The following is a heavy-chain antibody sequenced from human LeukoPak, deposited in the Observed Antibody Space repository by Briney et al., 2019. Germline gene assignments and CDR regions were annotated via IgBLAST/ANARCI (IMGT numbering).Heavy chain of an antibody. J-gene: IGHJ4*02. V-gene: IGHV4-59*01. CDR2: IYYSGTT. Sequence: SETLSLTCTVSGDSISGYYWSWIRQPPGKGLEWIGYIYYSGTTNYNPSLKSRLTMSLDTSKNQFSLKLSSVTAADTAIYFCARGFGYSYGYEYWGQGALVTVSS. CDR3: ARGFGYSYGYEY. CDR1: GDSISGYY. D-gene: IGHD5-18*01.